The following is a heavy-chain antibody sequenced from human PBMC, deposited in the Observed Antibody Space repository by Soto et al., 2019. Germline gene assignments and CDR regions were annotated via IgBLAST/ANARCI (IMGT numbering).Heavy chain of an antibody. D-gene: IGHD3-10*01. CDR1: GYTFTSYG. CDR3: ARDPALWGPFDY. J-gene: IGHJ4*02. CDR2: INAHNGNT. V-gene: IGHV1-18*01. Sequence: QVQLVQSGAEVKKPGASVKVSCKASGYTFTSYGISWVRQAPGQGLEWMGWINAHNGNTKYAQKVQGRVTMTTDTSTSTAYMELRSLRSDDTAVYYCARDPALWGPFDYWGQGTLVTVSS.